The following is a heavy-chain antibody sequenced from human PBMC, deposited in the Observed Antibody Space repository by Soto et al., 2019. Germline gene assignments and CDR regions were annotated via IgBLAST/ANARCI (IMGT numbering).Heavy chain of an antibody. CDR2: ISYDGSNK. J-gene: IGHJ4*02. Sequence: GGSLRLSCAASGFTFSSYGMHWVRQAPGKGLEWVAVISYDGSNKYYADSVKGRFTISRDNSKNTLYLQMNSLRAEDTAVYYCAKVDYGALDYWGQGTLVTVSS. D-gene: IGHD4-17*01. CDR3: AKVDYGALDY. V-gene: IGHV3-30*18. CDR1: GFTFSSYG.